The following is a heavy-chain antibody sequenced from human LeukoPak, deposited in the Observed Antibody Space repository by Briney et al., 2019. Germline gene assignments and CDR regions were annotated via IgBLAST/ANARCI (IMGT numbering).Heavy chain of an antibody. CDR1: GYTFTSYY. V-gene: IGHV1-46*01. J-gene: IGHJ4*02. CDR2: INPSGGST. D-gene: IGHD1-26*01. CDR3: ANGGSYYEFDY. Sequence: ASVKVSCKASGYTFTSYYVHWVRQAPGQGLEWMGIINPSGGSTSYAQKFQGRVTMTRDMSTSTVYMELSSLRSEDTAVYYCANGGSYYEFDYWGQGTLVTVSS.